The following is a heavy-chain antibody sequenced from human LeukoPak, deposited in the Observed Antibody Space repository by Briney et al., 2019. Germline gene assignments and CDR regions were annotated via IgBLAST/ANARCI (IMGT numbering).Heavy chain of an antibody. CDR3: AKDGGGIAARRNMDY. V-gene: IGHV3-30*02. Sequence: GGSLRLSCAASGFTFSSYGMHWVRQAPGKGLEWVAFIRYDGSNKYYADSVKGRFTISRDNSKNTLYLQMNSLRAEDTAVYYCAKDGGGIAARRNMDYWGQGTLVTVSS. CDR2: IRYDGSNK. D-gene: IGHD6-6*01. J-gene: IGHJ4*02. CDR1: GFTFSSYG.